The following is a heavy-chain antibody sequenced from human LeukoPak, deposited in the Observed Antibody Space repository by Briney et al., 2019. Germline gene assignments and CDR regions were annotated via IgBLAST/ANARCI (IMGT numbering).Heavy chain of an antibody. J-gene: IGHJ4*02. D-gene: IGHD3-10*01. CDR3: ARGPFTYGSGSYLL. Sequence: GGSLRLSCAASGFTFSNAWMSWVRQAPGKGLEWVSYISSSGSTIYYADSVKGRFTISRDNAKNSLYLQMNSLRAEDTAVYYCARGPFTYGSGSYLLWGQGTLVTVSS. CDR1: GFTFSNAW. V-gene: IGHV3-11*04. CDR2: ISSSGSTI.